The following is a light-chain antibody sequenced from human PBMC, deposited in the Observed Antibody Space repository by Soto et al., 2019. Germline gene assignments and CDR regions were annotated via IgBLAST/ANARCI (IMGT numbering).Light chain of an antibody. V-gene: IGKV3-11*01. Sequence: EIVLTQSPATLSLSPGERATLSCRASQSVNNYLAWYQQKPGQAPRLLIYDASNRATGIPARFSGGGSGTGFTLTISSLEPEDFAVYYCQQRSSWPLLTFGGGTKVEIK. J-gene: IGKJ4*01. CDR3: QQRSSWPLLT. CDR2: DAS. CDR1: QSVNNY.